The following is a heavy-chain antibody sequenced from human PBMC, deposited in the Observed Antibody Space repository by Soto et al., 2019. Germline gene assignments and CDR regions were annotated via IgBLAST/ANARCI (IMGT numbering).Heavy chain of an antibody. J-gene: IGHJ5*02. Sequence: GSGPTLVNPTQTRTLTCTFSGFSLSTGGGGVGWIRQPPGKALEWLALIYWDDDKRYSPSLKSRLTITKDTSNTQVVLTMPNMDPVDTATSYCAHYSYAYEVWFDPWGQGTLVTVSS. D-gene: IGHD5-12*01. CDR3: AHYSYAYEVWFDP. CDR1: GFSLSTGGGG. CDR2: IYWDDDK. V-gene: IGHV2-5*02.